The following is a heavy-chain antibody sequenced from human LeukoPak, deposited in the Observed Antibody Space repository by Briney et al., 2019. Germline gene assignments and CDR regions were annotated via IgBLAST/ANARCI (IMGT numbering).Heavy chain of an antibody. CDR1: GFTFSNAW. D-gene: IGHD3-10*01. J-gene: IGHJ6*02. CDR3: TTDRMVRGTYYYYYYGMDV. Sequence: GGSLRLSCAASGFTFSNAWMTWVRQAPGKGLESFGGIKSTSDGGTTDYAATLKGRFTISRDDSKNTLWLQMNSLETEDTAVYYCTTDRMVRGTYYYYYYGMDVWGQGTTVTVSS. CDR2: IKSTSDGGTT. V-gene: IGHV3-15*01.